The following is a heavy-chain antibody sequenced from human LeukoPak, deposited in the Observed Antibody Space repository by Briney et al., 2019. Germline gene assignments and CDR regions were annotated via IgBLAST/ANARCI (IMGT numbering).Heavy chain of an antibody. CDR1: GYSFTSYW. J-gene: IGHJ3*02. V-gene: IGHV5-51*01. CDR2: IFPGDSDT. D-gene: IGHD3-22*01. CDR3: ARHYYYDSSGSYAFGI. Sequence: GESLQISCKGSGYSFTSYWIGWVRQMPGKGLEWMGIIFPGDSDTRYSSSFQGQVIISADKSISTAYLQWSSLKASDTVMYYCARHYYYDSSGSYAFGIWGQGTMVTVSS.